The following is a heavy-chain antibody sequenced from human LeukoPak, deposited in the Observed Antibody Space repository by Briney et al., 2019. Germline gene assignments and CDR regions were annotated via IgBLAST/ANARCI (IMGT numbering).Heavy chain of an antibody. CDR1: GFTFSDYW. Sequence: GGSLRLSCAASGFTFSDYWMSWVRQAPGMGLEWVANIKKDGSEKSYVDSVKGRFTISRDNAKNSLYLEMNSLRAEDTAVYYCAREELYVYAYGMDVWGQGTTVTVSS. D-gene: IGHD2-8*01. CDR2: IKKDGSEK. J-gene: IGHJ6*02. CDR3: AREELYVYAYGMDV. V-gene: IGHV3-7*01.